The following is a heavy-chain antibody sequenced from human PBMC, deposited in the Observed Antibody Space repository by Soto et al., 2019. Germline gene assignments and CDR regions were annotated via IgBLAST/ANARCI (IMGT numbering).Heavy chain of an antibody. CDR2: INHSGST. CDR1: GGSLSGYY. V-gene: IGHV4-34*01. J-gene: IGHJ4*02. Sequence: NPSETLSLTCAVYGGSLSGYYWSWIRQPPGKGLEWIGEINHSGSTNYNPSLKSRVTISVDTSKNQFSLKLSSVTAADTAVYYCARVLRTHRVDHWGQGTLVTVPS. CDR3: ARVLRTHRVDH.